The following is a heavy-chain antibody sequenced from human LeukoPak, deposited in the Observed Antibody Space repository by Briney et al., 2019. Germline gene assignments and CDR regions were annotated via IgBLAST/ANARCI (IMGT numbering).Heavy chain of an antibody. Sequence: PGESLKISCRGSGYSFNTYWIGWVRQMPGKGLERMGIIYPGDSDTRYSPSSQGQVTMSADKSINTAYLQWSSLKASDTAMYYCARRQGCSSTSCPPDYWGQGTLVTVSS. CDR3: ARRQGCSSTSCPPDY. V-gene: IGHV5-51*01. CDR2: IYPGDSDT. CDR1: GYSFNTYW. D-gene: IGHD2-2*01. J-gene: IGHJ4*02.